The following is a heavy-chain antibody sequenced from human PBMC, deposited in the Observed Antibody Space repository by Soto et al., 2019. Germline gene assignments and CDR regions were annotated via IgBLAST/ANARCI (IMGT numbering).Heavy chain of an antibody. Sequence: SETLSLTCRVSGASVTSGGNYWSWLRQYSGGGLEFIGYISHSGITYYNPSLQSRPTISLDTSKNQFSLKLSSVTAADTAVYYCARGLRRQLLNWFDPWGQGTLVTV. CDR2: ISHSGIT. CDR1: GASVTSGGNY. D-gene: IGHD2-2*01. CDR3: ARGLRRQLLNWFDP. J-gene: IGHJ5*02. V-gene: IGHV4-31*03.